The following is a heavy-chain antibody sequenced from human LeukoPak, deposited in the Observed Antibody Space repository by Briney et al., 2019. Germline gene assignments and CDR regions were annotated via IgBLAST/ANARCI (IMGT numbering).Heavy chain of an antibody. D-gene: IGHD2-2*01. J-gene: IGHJ6*02. CDR3: ARDSLGYCSSTSCPQYYYYGMDV. Sequence: ASVKVSCKASGYAFTSYGISWVRQAPGQGLEWMGWISAYNGSTNYAQKLQGRVTMTTDTSTSTAYMELRSLRSDDTAVYYCARDSLGYCSSTSCPQYYYYGMDVWGQGTTVTVSS. V-gene: IGHV1-18*01. CDR2: ISAYNGST. CDR1: GYAFTSYG.